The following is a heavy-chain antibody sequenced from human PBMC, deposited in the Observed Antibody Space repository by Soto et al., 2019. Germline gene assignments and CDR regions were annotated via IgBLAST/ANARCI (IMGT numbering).Heavy chain of an antibody. CDR1: GFSLSTSGVG. Sequence: QITLKESSPTLVKPTQTLTLTCTFSGFSLSTSGVGVGWIRQPPGKALEWLALIYWNDDKRYSPSLKSRLTITKDTSKNQVVLTMTNMDPVDTATYYGAHRRSGSSSWYSNWFDPWGQGTLVTVSS. CDR2: IYWNDDK. J-gene: IGHJ5*02. CDR3: AHRRSGSSSWYSNWFDP. V-gene: IGHV2-5*01. D-gene: IGHD6-13*01.